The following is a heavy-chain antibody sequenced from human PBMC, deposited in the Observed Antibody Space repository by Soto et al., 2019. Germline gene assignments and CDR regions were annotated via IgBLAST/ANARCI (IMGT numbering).Heavy chain of an antibody. D-gene: IGHD3-16*01. CDR1: GGSLSGYY. V-gene: IGHV4-34*01. J-gene: IGHJ3*02. Sequence: QVQLQQWGAGLLKPSETLSLTCAVYGGSLSGYYWNWIRQSPGKGLEWIAKIKPSGGTHHNPSLKSRVTISIDTPKNQISLRLTSVTAADTAIYYCARAYDYAHPRDAFDTWGQGTMVTVSS. CDR3: ARAYDYAHPRDAFDT. CDR2: IKPSGGT.